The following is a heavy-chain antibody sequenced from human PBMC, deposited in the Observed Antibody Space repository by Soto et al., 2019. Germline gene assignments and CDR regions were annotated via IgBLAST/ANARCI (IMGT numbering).Heavy chain of an antibody. D-gene: IGHD1-26*01. V-gene: IGHV5-51*01. CDR1: GYSFTTHW. Sequence: GESLKISCKGSGYSFTTHWIAWVRQMPGKGPEWMGIIYAGDSDTRYSQSFQGQVTFSVDKSITTAFLHWNTLQASDSGVYYCARLSFNSHYFLGKFDQWGPGTPVMSPQ. CDR2: IYAGDSDT. J-gene: IGHJ4*02. CDR3: ARLSFNSHYFLGKFDQ.